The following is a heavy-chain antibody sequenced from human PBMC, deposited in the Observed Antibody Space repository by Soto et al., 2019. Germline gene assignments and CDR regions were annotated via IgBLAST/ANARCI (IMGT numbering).Heavy chain of an antibody. CDR1: GYTFTGYY. D-gene: IGHD3-9*01. J-gene: IGHJ6*02. CDR2: INPNSGGT. V-gene: IGHV1-2*04. Sequence: ASVKVSCKASGYTFTGYYMHWVRQAPGQGLEWMGWINPNSGGTNYAQKFQGWVTMTRDTSISTAYMELSRLRSDDTALYYCARANDILTGYYYYGMDVWGQGTTVTVSS. CDR3: ARANDILTGYYYYGMDV.